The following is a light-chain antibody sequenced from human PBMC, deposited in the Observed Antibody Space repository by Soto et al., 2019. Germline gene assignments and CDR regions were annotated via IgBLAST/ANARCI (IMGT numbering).Light chain of an antibody. CDR1: SSNIGAGYD. Sequence: VLTQPPSVSGAPGQRVTISCTGTSSNIGAGYDVHWYQHLPGTAPKLLIYGNTIRPSGVPDRFSGSKSGTSASLAITGLQAEDEADYYCQSYDRSLRGYVFGTGTKVTVL. CDR2: GNT. CDR3: QSYDRSLRGYV. J-gene: IGLJ1*01. V-gene: IGLV1-40*01.